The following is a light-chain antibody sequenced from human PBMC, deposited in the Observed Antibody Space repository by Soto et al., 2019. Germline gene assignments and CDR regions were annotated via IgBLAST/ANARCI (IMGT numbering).Light chain of an antibody. CDR3: QQYYDWPPVT. CDR2: SAS. CDR1: QSVGTH. J-gene: IGKJ4*01. Sequence: EILMTQSPATLSVSPGERATLSCRASQSVGTHVAWYQQRPGQAPRLFIHSASTRATGIPARFSGSGSGTEFTLTINSLQSEDFAIYDCQQYYDWPPVTFGGGTKVEIQ. V-gene: IGKV3-15*01.